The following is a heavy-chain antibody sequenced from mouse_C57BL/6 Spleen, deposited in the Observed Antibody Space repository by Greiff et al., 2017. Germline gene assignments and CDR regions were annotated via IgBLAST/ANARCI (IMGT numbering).Heavy chain of an antibody. CDR3: ARYRSNYGYFDV. J-gene: IGHJ1*03. CDR2: IRNKANGYTT. Sequence: DVKLVESGGGLVQPGGSLSLSCAASGFTFTDYYMSWVRQPPGKALEWLGFIRNKANGYTTEYSASVKGRFTISRDNSQSILYLQMNALRAEDSATYYCARYRSNYGYFDVWGTGTTVTVSS. V-gene: IGHV7-3*01. D-gene: IGHD2-5*01. CDR1: GFTFTDYY.